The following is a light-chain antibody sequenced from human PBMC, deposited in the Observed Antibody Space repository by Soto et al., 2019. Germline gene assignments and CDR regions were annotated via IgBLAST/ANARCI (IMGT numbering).Light chain of an antibody. CDR2: VAS. CDR1: QSISRY. J-gene: IGKJ5*01. V-gene: IGKV1-39*01. CDR3: QQSYGTPIT. Sequence: DIQMTQSPSSLSASVGDRVTITCRASQSISRYLNWYQQKPGKAPNLLIYVASSLQSEVPSRFSGSGSGTDCTLTITSLQPEYFATYYCQQSYGTPITFGQGTRLEIK.